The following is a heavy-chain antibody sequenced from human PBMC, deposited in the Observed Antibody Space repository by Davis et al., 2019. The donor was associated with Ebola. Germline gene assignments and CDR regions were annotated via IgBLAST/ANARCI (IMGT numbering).Heavy chain of an antibody. CDR2: IYHSGST. CDR3: ARAGTGTTSDYGMDV. D-gene: IGHD1-1*01. J-gene: IGHJ6*04. V-gene: IGHV4-4*02. CDR1: GFTFSTYSM. Sequence: SCAASGFTFSTYSMSWVRQPPGKGLEWIGEIYHSGSTNYNPSLKSRVTISVDKSKNQFSLKLSSVTAADTAVYYCARAGTGTTSDYGMDVWGKGTTVTVSS.